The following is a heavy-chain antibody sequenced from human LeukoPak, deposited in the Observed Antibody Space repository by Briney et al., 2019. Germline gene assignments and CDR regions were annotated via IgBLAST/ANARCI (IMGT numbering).Heavy chain of an antibody. V-gene: IGHV4-31*03. J-gene: IGHJ4*02. CDR3: ARDHLNYYGSGIGPH. CDR2: IYYSGST. Sequence: PSETLSLTCTVSGGSISSGGSYWSWIRQHPGKSLEWIGYIYYSGSTYYNPSLKSRVTISVDTSKNQSSLKLSSVTAADTAVYYCARDHLNYYGSGIGPHWGQGTLVTVSS. CDR1: GGSISSGGSY. D-gene: IGHD3-10*01.